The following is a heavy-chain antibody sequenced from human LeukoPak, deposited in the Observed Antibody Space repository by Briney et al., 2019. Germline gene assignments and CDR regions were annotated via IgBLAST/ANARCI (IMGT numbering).Heavy chain of an antibody. D-gene: IGHD1-26*01. V-gene: IGHV3-33*01. J-gene: IGHJ4*02. CDR1: GFTFSSYG. CDR3: TTEPFHY. Sequence: PGGSLRLSCAASGFTFSSYGMHWVRQAPGKGLEWVAVIWYDGSNKYYADSVKGRFTISRDNSKNTVYLQMNSLRAEDTALYYCTTEPFHYWGQGSLVAVSS. CDR2: IWYDGSNK.